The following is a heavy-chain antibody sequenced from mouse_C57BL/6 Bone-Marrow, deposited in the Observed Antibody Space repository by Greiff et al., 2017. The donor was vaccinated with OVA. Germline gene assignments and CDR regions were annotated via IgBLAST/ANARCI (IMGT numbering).Heavy chain of an antibody. CDR2: ISDGGSYT. D-gene: IGHD2-4*01. Sequence: EVQLVESGGGLVKPGGSLKLSCAASGFTFSSYAMSWVRQTPEKRLEWVATISDGGSYTYYPDNVKGRFTISRDNAKKNLYLQMSHLKSEDTAMYYCARDRFTMITTLDYWGQGTTLTVSS. J-gene: IGHJ2*01. CDR1: GFTFSSYA. CDR3: ARDRFTMITTLDY. V-gene: IGHV5-4*01.